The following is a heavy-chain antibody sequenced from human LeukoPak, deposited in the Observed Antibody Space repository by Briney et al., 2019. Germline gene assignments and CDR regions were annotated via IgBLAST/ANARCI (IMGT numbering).Heavy chain of an antibody. J-gene: IGHJ6*02. CDR3: AREIGYGMDV. D-gene: IGHD3-22*01. V-gene: IGHV3-33*01. CDR2: IWYDGSNK. Sequence: GGSLRLPCAASGFTFSSYGMHWVRQAPGKGLEWVAVIWYDGSNKNYVDSVKGRFTISRDDSKNTLYLEMNSLRAEDTAVYYCAREIGYGMDVWGQGTTVTVSS. CDR1: GFTFSSYG.